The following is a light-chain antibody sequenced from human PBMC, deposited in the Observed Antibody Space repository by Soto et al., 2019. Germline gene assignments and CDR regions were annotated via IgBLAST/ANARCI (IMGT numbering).Light chain of an antibody. Sequence: EIMLTQSPGTLSLSPGERATLSCRASHSVSSSYLAWYQQKPGQAPGLLIYGASSRATGIPDRFSGSGSGTDFTLTISRLEPEDFAVYYCQQYGSSPPITFGQGTRLEIK. CDR3: QQYGSSPPIT. CDR1: HSVSSSY. V-gene: IGKV3-20*01. CDR2: GAS. J-gene: IGKJ5*01.